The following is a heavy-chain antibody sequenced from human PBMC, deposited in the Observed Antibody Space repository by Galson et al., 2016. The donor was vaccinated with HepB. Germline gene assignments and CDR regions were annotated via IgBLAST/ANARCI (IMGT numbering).Heavy chain of an antibody. CDR1: GFTFSSYG. Sequence: SLRLSCAASGFTFSSYGMTWVRQAPGKGLEDVSSISMSGGSRDYAESVKGRFTISRDNARSTLLLQMNSLRAEDTGVYYCVRGSTAPDVWGKGTTVTVSS. CDR2: ISMSGGSR. V-gene: IGHV3-23*01. J-gene: IGHJ6*04. D-gene: IGHD3-16*01. CDR3: VRGSTAPDV.